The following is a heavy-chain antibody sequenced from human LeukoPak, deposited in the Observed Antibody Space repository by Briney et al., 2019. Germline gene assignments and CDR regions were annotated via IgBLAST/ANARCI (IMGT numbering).Heavy chain of an antibody. V-gene: IGHV4-39*07. Sequence: PSETLSLTCTVSGGSISSSSYYWGWIRQPPGKGLEWIGSIYYSGSTYYNPSLKSRVTISVDTSKNQFSLKLSSVTAADTAVYYCARGSYYDSSGYYLFDYWGQGTLVTVSS. CDR2: IYYSGST. CDR1: GGSISSSSYY. CDR3: ARGSYYDSSGYYLFDY. D-gene: IGHD3-22*01. J-gene: IGHJ4*02.